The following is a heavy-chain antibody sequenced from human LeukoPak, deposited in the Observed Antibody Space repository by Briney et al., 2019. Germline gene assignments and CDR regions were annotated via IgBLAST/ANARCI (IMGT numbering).Heavy chain of an antibody. CDR1: GGSISSSSYY. J-gene: IGHJ5*02. CDR3: ARDKVAGCSWLDP. Sequence: SETLSLTCTVSGGSISSSSYYWGWIRQPPGKGLEWIGSIYYSGSTYYNPSLKSRVTILVDTSKNQLSLKLSSVTAADTAVYYCARDKVAGCSWLDPWGQGTLVTVSP. D-gene: IGHD6-19*01. CDR2: IYYSGST. V-gene: IGHV4-39*07.